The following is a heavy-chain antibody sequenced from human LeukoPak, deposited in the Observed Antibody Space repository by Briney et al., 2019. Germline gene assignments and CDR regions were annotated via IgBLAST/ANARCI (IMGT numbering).Heavy chain of an antibody. D-gene: IGHD3-10*01. CDR3: ARHPSMVRGVSFDY. CDR2: IYYSGST. J-gene: IGHJ4*02. CDR1: GGSISSSIYY. V-gene: IGHV4-39*01. Sequence: SETLSLTCTVSGGSISSSIYYWGWIRQPPGKGLEGIGSIYYSGSTYYNPSLKSRVTISVDTSKNQFSLKLSSVTAADTAVYYCARHPSMVRGVSFDYWGQGTLVTVSS.